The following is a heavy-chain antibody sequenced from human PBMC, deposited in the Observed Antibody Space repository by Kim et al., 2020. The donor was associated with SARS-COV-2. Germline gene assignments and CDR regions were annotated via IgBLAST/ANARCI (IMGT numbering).Heavy chain of an antibody. D-gene: IGHD1-26*01. J-gene: IGHJ6*02. CDR3: ARGVRGAYGMDV. V-gene: IGHV3-7*01. Sequence: YYMGSVKGRFTISRDNAKNSLYLQMNSLRVGDTALYYCARGVRGAYGMDVWGQGTTVTVSS.